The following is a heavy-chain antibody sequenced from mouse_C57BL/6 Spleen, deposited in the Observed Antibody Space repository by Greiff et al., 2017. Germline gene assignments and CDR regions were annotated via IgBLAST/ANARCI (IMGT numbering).Heavy chain of an antibody. V-gene: IGHV5-16*01. CDR3: ARDQTTVVATRPYWYFDV. D-gene: IGHD1-1*01. CDR1: GFTFSDYY. J-gene: IGHJ1*03. Sequence: EVHLVESEGGLVQPGSSMKLSCTASGFTFSDYYMAWVRQVPEKGLEWVANINYDGSSTYYLDSLKSRFIISRDNAKNILYLQMSSLKSEDTATYYCARDQTTVVATRPYWYFDVWGTGTTVTVSS. CDR2: INYDGSST.